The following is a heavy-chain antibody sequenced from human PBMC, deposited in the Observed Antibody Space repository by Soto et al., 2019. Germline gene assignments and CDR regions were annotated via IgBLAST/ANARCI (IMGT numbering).Heavy chain of an antibody. CDR2: ISYDGSNK. CDR1: GFTFSSYG. V-gene: IGHV3-30*18. D-gene: IGHD6-19*01. Sequence: QVQLVESGGGVVQPGRSLRLSCAASGFTFSSYGMHWVRQAPGKGLEWVAVISYDGSNKYYADSVKGRFTISRDNSKNXLYLQMNSLRAEDTAVYYCAKEGGSGWYNYYGMDVWGQGTTVTVSS. CDR3: AKEGGSGWYNYYGMDV. J-gene: IGHJ6*02.